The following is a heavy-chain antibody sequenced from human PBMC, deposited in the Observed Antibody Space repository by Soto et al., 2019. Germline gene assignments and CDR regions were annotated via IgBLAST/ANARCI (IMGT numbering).Heavy chain of an antibody. CDR3: ARDRFGSGSYPGFDP. CDR2: IDYSGST. V-gene: IGHV4-31*03. D-gene: IGHD3-10*01. CDR1: GGSISSGGYY. J-gene: IGHJ5*02. Sequence: QVQLQESGPGLVKPSQTLSLTCTVSGGSISSGGYYWSWIRQHPGKGLEWIGYIDYSGSTYYNPSLKSRFTISVDTSKNQFPLKLSSVTAADTAVYYCARDRFGSGSYPGFDPWGQGPLVTVSS.